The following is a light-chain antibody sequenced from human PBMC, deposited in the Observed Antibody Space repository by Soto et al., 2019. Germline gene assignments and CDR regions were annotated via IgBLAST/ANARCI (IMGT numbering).Light chain of an antibody. CDR2: DAS. CDR1: QSISSW. CDR3: QHQA. Sequence: DIQITQSPSTLSASVGDRVTIPCRASQSISSWLAWYQQKPGKAPKLLIYDASSLESGVPSRFSGSGSGTEFTLTISRLQPDDFATYYCQHQAFGQGTKVDIK. J-gene: IGKJ1*01. V-gene: IGKV1-5*01.